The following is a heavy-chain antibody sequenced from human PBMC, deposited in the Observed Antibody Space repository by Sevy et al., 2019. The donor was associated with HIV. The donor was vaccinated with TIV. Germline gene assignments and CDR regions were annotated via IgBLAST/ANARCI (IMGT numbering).Heavy chain of an antibody. J-gene: IGHJ5*02. CDR1: GGSFSGYY. CDR3: ARDLTTRDWFDP. Sequence: KQSQTLSLTCAVYGGSFSGYYWSWIRQPPGKGLEWIGEINHSGSTNYNPSLKSRVTISVDTSKNQFSLKLSSVTAADTAVYYCARDLTTRDWFDPWGQGTLVTVSS. D-gene: IGHD4-17*01. V-gene: IGHV4-34*01. CDR2: INHSGST.